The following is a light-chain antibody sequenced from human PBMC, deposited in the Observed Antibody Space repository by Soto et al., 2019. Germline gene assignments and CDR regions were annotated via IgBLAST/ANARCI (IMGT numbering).Light chain of an antibody. Sequence: EIVLTQSPGTLSLSPGERATLSCRASKSDSNNYLAWYQQKPGQAPRLLISGASSRATGIPDRFNGSGSGTDFTLTISRLEPEDFAVYYCQQYGSSPLTFGGGTKVEIK. CDR1: KSDSNNY. V-gene: IGKV3-20*01. CDR3: QQYGSSPLT. J-gene: IGKJ4*01. CDR2: GAS.